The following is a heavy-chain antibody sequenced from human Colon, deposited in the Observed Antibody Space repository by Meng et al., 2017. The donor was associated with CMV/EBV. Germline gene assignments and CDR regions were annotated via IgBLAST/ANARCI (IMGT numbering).Heavy chain of an antibody. D-gene: IGHD1-26*01. CDR1: GYTFTGYF. Sequence: QVLRVQCGAEVKKSGASVKVSCKASGYTFTGYFMYWVRQAPGQGLEWLGVINPITGGTNYAQKFQGRVTMTRDTSMNTAYMELSRLRSDDTAVYYCASLSGGDFDYWGQGTLVTVSS. V-gene: IGHV1-2*02. J-gene: IGHJ4*02. CDR3: ASLSGGDFDY. CDR2: INPITGGT.